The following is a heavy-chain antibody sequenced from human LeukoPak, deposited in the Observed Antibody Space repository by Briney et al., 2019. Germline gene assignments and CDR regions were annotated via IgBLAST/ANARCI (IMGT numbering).Heavy chain of an antibody. CDR3: AIDVYHYSQFDY. CDR2: IYSGGST. V-gene: IGHV3-53*01. CDR1: GFTVSGNY. D-gene: IGHD4-11*01. Sequence: GGSLRLSCAASGFTVSGNYMSWVRQAPGKGLEWVSVIYSGGSTYYADSVKGRFTISRDNSKSTLYLQMNSLRAEDTAVYYCAIDVYHYSQFDYWGQRTLVTVSS. J-gene: IGHJ4*02.